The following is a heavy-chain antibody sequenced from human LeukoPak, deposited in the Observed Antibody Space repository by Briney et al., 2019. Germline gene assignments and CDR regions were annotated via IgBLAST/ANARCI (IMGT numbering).Heavy chain of an antibody. CDR2: IFYRGNS. Sequence: PSETLSLTCTVSGDSLNTGVYYWSWIRQYPGKGLEWIGYIFYRGNSKYNPSLRSRVSMSVDTSKNQFSLKVTSVSAADTAMYYCARTVGARTFYFDLWGHGTLVTVSS. D-gene: IGHD1-26*01. V-gene: IGHV4-31*03. CDR1: GDSLNTGVYY. J-gene: IGHJ4*01. CDR3: ARTVGARTFYFDL.